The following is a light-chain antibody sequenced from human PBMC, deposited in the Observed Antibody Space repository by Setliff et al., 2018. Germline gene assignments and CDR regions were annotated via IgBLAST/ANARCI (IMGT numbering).Light chain of an antibody. CDR3: CSYAGSYTLI. Sequence: QSVLPQPRSVSGSPGQSVTISCTGTSSDVGGYNYVSWYQQHPGKAPKLMIYDVSKRPSGVPDRFSGSKSGYTASLTISGLQTEDEADYYCCSYAGSYTLIFGGGTK. CDR1: SSDVGGYNY. J-gene: IGLJ2*01. V-gene: IGLV2-11*01. CDR2: DVS.